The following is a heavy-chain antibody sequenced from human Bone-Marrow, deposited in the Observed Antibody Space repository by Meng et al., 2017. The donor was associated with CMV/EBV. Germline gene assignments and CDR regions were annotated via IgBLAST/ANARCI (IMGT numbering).Heavy chain of an antibody. CDR1: GYIFTRYG. CDR3: ARGHGVAAAYDAFDM. J-gene: IGHJ3*02. V-gene: IGHV1-18*01. Sequence: ASVKVSCKASGYIFTRYGISWVRQAPGQGLEWMGWISAYSGNTKYAQKVQGRVTMTTDTSTSTAYMELRSLRSDDTAVYYCARGHGVAAAYDAFDMWGQGTMVTVSS. CDR2: ISAYSGNT. D-gene: IGHD2-15*01.